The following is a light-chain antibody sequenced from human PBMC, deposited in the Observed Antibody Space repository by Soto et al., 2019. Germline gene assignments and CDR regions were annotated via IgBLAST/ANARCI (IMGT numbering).Light chain of an antibody. CDR3: CSSAPESTYV. Sequence: QSVLTQPPSVPGAPGQTVTISCTGSGSNIGAGYGVQWYQQLPGTAPQVIIYKGTQRPSGVSNRFSGSTSGNAASLTISALQADDEADYFCCSSAPESTYVFGTGTKVTVL. CDR2: KGT. CDR1: GSNIGAGYG. V-gene: IGLV1-40*01. J-gene: IGLJ1*01.